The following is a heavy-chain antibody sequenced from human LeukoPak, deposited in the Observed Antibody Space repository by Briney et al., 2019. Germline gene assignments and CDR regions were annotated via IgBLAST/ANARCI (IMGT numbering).Heavy chain of an antibody. D-gene: IGHD3-9*01. Sequence: GGSLRLSCVASGFTFNTNAMSWVRQAPGKGLEWVSAISGRTGGTYYADTVKGRFTTSRDNSKNTLYLQMNSLRAEDTAVYYCAKRDYDILTGYYHAYWGQGTLLTVSS. CDR2: ISGRTGGT. V-gene: IGHV3-23*01. J-gene: IGHJ4*02. CDR1: GFTFNTNA. CDR3: AKRDYDILTGYYHAY.